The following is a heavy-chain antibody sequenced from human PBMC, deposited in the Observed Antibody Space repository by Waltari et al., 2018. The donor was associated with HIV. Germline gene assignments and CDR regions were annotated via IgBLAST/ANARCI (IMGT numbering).Heavy chain of an antibody. J-gene: IGHJ3*02. CDR1: GFTVSSNY. CDR2: IYSGGST. CDR3: ARNVGAIRFLEWLDAFDI. Sequence: EVQLVESGGGLVQPGGSLRLSCAASGFTVSSNYMSWVRQAPGKGLEWVSVIYSGGSTYYADSVKGRFTISRDNSKNTLYLQINSLRAEDTAVYYCARNVGAIRFLEWLDAFDIWGQGTMVTVSS. D-gene: IGHD3-3*01. V-gene: IGHV3-66*02.